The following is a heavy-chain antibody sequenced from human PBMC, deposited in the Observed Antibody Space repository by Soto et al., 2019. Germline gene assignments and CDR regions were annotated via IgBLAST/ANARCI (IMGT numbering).Heavy chain of an antibody. CDR3: ARRYGGNFDF. J-gene: IGHJ4*02. CDR2: IYYSGST. V-gene: IGHV4-59*01. D-gene: IGHD1-26*01. Sequence: SETLSLTCTVSGGSISSYYWSWIRQPPGKGLEWIGYIYYSGSTNYNPSLKSRVTISVDTSKNQFSLKLSSVTAADTAVYYCARRYGGNFDFWGQRTLVTVSS. CDR1: GGSISSYY.